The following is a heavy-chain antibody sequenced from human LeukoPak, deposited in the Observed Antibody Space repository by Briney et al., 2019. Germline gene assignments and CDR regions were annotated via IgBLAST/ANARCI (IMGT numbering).Heavy chain of an antibody. CDR2: IYPGDSNI. V-gene: IGHV5-51*01. J-gene: IGHJ3*02. CDR3: ARRAGNSGYFSDAFDI. Sequence: GGSLQISCQGSGYSFTNYWIGWVRQMPGKGLEWMGIIYPGDSNIRYGPSFQGQVTISADKSISTAYLQWSSLKASDTAMYYCARRAGNSGYFSDAFDIWAQGTMVTVSS. CDR1: GYSFTNYW. D-gene: IGHD3-22*01.